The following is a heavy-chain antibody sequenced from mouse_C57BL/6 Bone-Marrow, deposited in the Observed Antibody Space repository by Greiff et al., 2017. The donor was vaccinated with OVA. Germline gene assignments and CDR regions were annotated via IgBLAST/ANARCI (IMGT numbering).Heavy chain of an antibody. D-gene: IGHD2-2*01. J-gene: IGHJ1*03. V-gene: IGHV6-3*01. CDR2: IRLKSDNYAT. CDR1: GFTFSNYW. CDR3: TDGYYWYFDV. Sequence: VQLKESGGGLVQPGGSMKLSCVASGFTFSNYWMNWVRQSPEKGLEWVAQIRLKSDNYATHYAESVKGRFTISRDDSKSSVYLQMNNLRAEDTGIYYCTDGYYWYFDVWGTGTTVTVSS.